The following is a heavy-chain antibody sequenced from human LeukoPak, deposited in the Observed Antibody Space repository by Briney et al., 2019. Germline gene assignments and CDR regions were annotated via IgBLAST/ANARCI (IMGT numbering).Heavy chain of an antibody. CDR3: ARIVGATGHYYFDY. D-gene: IGHD1-26*01. Sequence: KPSETLSLTCTVSGGSISSYYWSWIRQPAGKGLEWIGRIYTSGSINYNPSLKSRVTMSVDTSKNQFSLKLSSVTAADTAVYYCARIVGATGHYYFDYWGQGTLVTVSS. CDR2: IYTSGSI. CDR1: GGSISSYY. J-gene: IGHJ4*02. V-gene: IGHV4-4*07.